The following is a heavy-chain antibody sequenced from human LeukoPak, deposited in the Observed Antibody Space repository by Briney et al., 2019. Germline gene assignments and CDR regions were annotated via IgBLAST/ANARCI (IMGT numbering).Heavy chain of an antibody. J-gene: IGHJ5*02. CDR3: ARDSDGAAQFDP. D-gene: IGHD6-13*01. CDR2: IFASGST. CDR1: GSSISSYH. Sequence: SETLSLTCTVSGSSISSYHWSWIRQPAGKGLEWIGHIFASGSTNYNPSLKSRATISVDKSKSQFSLKLSSVTAADTAVYYCARDSDGAAQFDPWGQGTLVTVSS. V-gene: IGHV4-4*07.